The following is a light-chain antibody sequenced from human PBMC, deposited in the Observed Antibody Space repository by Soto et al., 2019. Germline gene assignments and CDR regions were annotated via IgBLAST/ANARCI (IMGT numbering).Light chain of an antibody. CDR3: GTWDSSLAGV. CDR1: SSNIGNNY. V-gene: IGLV1-51*01. CDR2: DNN. Sequence: QSVLTQPPSVSAAPGQTVTISCSGSSSNIGNNYVSWYQQLPGTAPKLLIYDNNKRPSGIPDRFSGSKSGTSATLGITGLQTGDEADYYCGTWDSSLAGVFVGGTKVTVL. J-gene: IGLJ2*01.